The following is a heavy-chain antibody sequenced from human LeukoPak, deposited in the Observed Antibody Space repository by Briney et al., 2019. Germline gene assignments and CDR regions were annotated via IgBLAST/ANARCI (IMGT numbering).Heavy chain of an antibody. D-gene: IGHD3-10*02. V-gene: IGHV3-48*03. CDR1: GSTFSSYE. Sequence: GGSLRLSCAASGSTFSSYEMNWVRQAPGKGLEWVSYISSSGRTIYYADSVTGRFTIPRDNVNSSLYLQMNSQRAEYTAVYYCAELGITMIGGVWGKGTTVTIS. CDR2: ISSSGRTI. CDR3: AELGITMIGGV. J-gene: IGHJ6*03.